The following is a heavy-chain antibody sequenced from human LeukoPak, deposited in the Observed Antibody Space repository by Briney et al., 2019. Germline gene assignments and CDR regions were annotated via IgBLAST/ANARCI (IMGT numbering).Heavy chain of an antibody. CDR2: ISGSGGST. Sequence: GGSLRLSCAASGFTFSSYAMNWVRQAPGKGLEWVSAISGSGGSTYYADSVTGRFTISRDNSKNTLYLQMNCLRAEDTAVYYCVRQRWLQLRYFDYWGQGTLVTVFS. J-gene: IGHJ4*02. V-gene: IGHV3-23*01. CDR3: VRQRWLQLRYFDY. CDR1: GFTFSSYA. D-gene: IGHD5-24*01.